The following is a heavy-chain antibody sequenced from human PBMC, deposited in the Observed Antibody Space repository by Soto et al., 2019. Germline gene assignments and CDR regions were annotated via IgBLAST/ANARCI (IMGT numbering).Heavy chain of an antibody. CDR2: IRCCGGSA. CDR1: GFNFKKFA. CDR3: AKADGQQWLIPHLDN. J-gene: IGHJ4*02. D-gene: IGHD6-19*01. Sequence: EVQLLESGGGVVQPGGSLRLSCVASGFNFKKFAMAWVRQAAGEGLEWVSGIRCCGGSASYADSVKGRFSIARDDSNNTVSLQVNSLRVEDTAQYYCAKADGQQWLIPHLDNWGQGTLVTVS. V-gene: IGHV3-23*01.